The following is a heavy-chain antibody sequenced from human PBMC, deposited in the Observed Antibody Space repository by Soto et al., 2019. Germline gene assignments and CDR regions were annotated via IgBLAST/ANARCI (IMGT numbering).Heavy chain of an antibody. CDR1: GGSFSGYY. CDR3: ARGRTRMGRYFERLWFEP. D-gene: IGHD3-9*01. CDR2: INHSGST. J-gene: IGHJ5*02. Sequence: PPETLSLTCAVYGGSFSGYYWSWIRQPPGKGLEWIGEINHSGSTNYNPSLKSRVTISVDTSKNQFSLKLSSVTAADTAVYYCARGRTRMGRYFERLWFEPWGQGTLVTVSS. V-gene: IGHV4-34*01.